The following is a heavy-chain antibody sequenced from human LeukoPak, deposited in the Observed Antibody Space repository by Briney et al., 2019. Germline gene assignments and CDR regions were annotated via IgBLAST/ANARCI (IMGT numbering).Heavy chain of an antibody. CDR2: MNPNSGNT. Sequence: APVKVSCKASGYTFPSYDINWVRQATGQGLEWMGWMNPNSGNTGYAQKFQGRVTITRNTSISTGYMELGSLRSEDTAVYYCARGLPAATHYYYYYMDVWGKGTTVTVSS. CDR1: GYTFPSYD. V-gene: IGHV1-8*03. D-gene: IGHD2-2*01. CDR3: ARGLPAATHYYYYYMDV. J-gene: IGHJ6*03.